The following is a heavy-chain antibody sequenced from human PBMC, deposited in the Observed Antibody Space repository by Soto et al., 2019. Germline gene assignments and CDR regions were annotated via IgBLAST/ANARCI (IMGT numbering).Heavy chain of an antibody. J-gene: IGHJ5*02. CDR2: FDPEDGET. V-gene: IGHV1-24*01. Sequence: ASVQFSCKVSGYTLTELSMHWVRQAPGKGLEWMGGFDPEDGETIYAQKFQGRVTMTEDTSTDTAYMELSSLRSEDTAVYYCATTPHCSGGSCYANWFDPWGQGTLVTVSS. CDR1: GYTLTELS. D-gene: IGHD2-15*01. CDR3: ATTPHCSGGSCYANWFDP.